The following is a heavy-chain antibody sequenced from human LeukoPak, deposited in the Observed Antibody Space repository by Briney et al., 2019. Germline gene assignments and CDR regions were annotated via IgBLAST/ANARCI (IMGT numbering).Heavy chain of an antibody. V-gene: IGHV3-23*01. Sequence: PGGSLRLSCAASGFTFSSYAMSWVRQAPGKGLEWVSAISGSGGSTYYADSVKGRFTISRDNSKNMLYLQMNSLRAEDTAVYYCAKDHYVSGWSEEFFDYWGQGTLVTVSS. CDR1: GFTFSSYA. CDR2: ISGSGGST. D-gene: IGHD6-19*01. J-gene: IGHJ4*02. CDR3: AKDHYVSGWSEEFFDY.